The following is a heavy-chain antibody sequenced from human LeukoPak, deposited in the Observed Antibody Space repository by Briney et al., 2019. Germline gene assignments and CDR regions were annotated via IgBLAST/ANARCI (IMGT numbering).Heavy chain of an antibody. D-gene: IGHD3-10*01. J-gene: IGHJ5*02. CDR2: MNPNSGNT. CDR3: ARGAKFRSYGSGTYYTSLPFDP. CDR1: GYTFTSYD. V-gene: IGHV1-8*03. Sequence: ASVKVSCKASGYTFTSYDINWVRQATGQGLEWMGWMNPNSGNTGYAQKFQGRVTITRDTSASTAYMELSSLRSEDMAVYYCARGAKFRSYGSGTYYTSLPFDPWGQGTLVTVSS.